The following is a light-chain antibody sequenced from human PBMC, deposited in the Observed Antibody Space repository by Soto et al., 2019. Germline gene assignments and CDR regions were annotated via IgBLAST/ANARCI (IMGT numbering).Light chain of an antibody. Sequence: QSALTQPPSASGSPGQSVTISCTGTSSDVGGYNYVSWYQQYPGRAPKLMIYEVTKRPSGVPDRFSGSESGNTASLTVSGLQAEDEADYYCSSYAASNNFYFVFGGGTTLTVL. J-gene: IGLJ3*02. CDR3: SSYAASNNFYFV. CDR1: SSDVGGYNY. CDR2: EVT. V-gene: IGLV2-8*01.